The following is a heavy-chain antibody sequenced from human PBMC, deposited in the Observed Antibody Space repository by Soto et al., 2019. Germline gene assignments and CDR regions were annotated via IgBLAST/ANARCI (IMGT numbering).Heavy chain of an antibody. V-gene: IGHV4-31*03. Sequence: SETLSLTCSVSGDSISSGGYYWIWVRQHPEKGLEWIGYIHDSGITYYNPSLRSRISISADTSYNQFSLKLTSVTSADTAVYHCERGWGYYDQPDWLDPWGRVTLVTVFS. CDR2: IHDSGIT. J-gene: IGHJ5*02. D-gene: IGHD3-22*01. CDR3: ERGWGYYDQPDWLDP. CDR1: GDSISSGGYY.